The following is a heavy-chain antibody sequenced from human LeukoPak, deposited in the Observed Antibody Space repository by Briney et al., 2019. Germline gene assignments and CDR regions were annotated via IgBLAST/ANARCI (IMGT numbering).Heavy chain of an antibody. D-gene: IGHD2-2*01. CDR1: GYSFTSYW. Sequence: GESLKISCKGSGYSFTSYWIGWVRQMPGKGLEWMGIIYPGDSDTRYSPSFQGQVTISADKSISTAYLQWSSLKASDTAMYYCASRHYCSSTSCYFDAFDIWGQGTMVTVSS. CDR3: ASRHYCSSTSCYFDAFDI. V-gene: IGHV5-51*01. J-gene: IGHJ3*02. CDR2: IYPGDSDT.